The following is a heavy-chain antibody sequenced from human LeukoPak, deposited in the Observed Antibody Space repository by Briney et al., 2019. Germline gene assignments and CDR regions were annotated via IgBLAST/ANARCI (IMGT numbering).Heavy chain of an antibody. J-gene: IGHJ6*03. CDR2: ISGSGGST. CDR1: GFTFSSYG. V-gene: IGHV3-23*01. Sequence: GGTLRLSCAASGFTFSSYGMSWVRQAPGKGLEWVSAISGSGGSTYYADSVKGWFTISRDNSKNTLYLQMNSLRAEDTAVYYCAKSSFRLGELSPLYYYYYMDVWGKGTTVTVSS. D-gene: IGHD3-16*02. CDR3: AKSSFRLGELSPLYYYYYMDV.